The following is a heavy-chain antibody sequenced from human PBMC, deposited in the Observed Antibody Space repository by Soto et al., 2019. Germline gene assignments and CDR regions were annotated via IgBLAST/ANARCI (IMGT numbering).Heavy chain of an antibody. J-gene: IGHJ6*02. CDR2: INYSGST. V-gene: IGHV4-34*01. CDR1: GGSFSGYY. CDR3: ARTGGMDV. Sequence: QVQLQQWGAGLLKPSETVSITCAVYGGSFSGYYWSWLRQPLGKGPEWIGEINYSGSTKYNPSLESRVTISVDTSNNQFSLKLNSVSAADTAVYYCARTGGMDVWSQGATVTVSS.